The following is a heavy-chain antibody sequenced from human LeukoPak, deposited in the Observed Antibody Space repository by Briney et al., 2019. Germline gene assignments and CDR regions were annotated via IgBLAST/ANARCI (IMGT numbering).Heavy chain of an antibody. V-gene: IGHV1-2*02. CDR3: TRDPEVDVFLNWFDP. CDR2: INRKSGGI. D-gene: IGHD3-10*02. Sequence: ASVRLSCTASGYTFTSYYMNWVRQAPGQGLEWMGWINRKSGGINYAQKFKGRVTMTRDTSINTAYIGLSSLRSDDTAVEYCTRDPEVDVFLNWFDPWRQGTPDIVSS. J-gene: IGHJ5*02. CDR1: GYTFTSYY.